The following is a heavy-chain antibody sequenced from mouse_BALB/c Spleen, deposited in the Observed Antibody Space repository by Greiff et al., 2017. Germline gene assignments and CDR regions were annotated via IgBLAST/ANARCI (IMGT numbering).Heavy chain of an antibody. CDR2: ISYDGSN. V-gene: IGHV3-6*02. Sequence: EVKLVESGPGLVKPSQSLSLTCSVTGYSITSGYYWNWIRQFPGNKLEWMGYISYDGSNNYNPSLKNRISITRDTSKNQFFLKLNSVTTEDTATYYCARENYRPAWFAYWGQGTLVTVSA. D-gene: IGHD2-14*01. CDR1: GYSITSGYY. J-gene: IGHJ3*01. CDR3: ARENYRPAWFAY.